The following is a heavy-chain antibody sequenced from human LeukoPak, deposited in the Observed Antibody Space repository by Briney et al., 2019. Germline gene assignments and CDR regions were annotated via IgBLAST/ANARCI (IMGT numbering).Heavy chain of an antibody. CDR3: AREDDSWGPNNLDL. Sequence: PWGSLRLSCAASGFTFSSYSMNWVRQAPGKGLEWISYIDTSSSTMYYADSVMGRFTISRDNAKESLYLQMNSLRDEDTAVYYCAREDDSWGPNNLDLWGQGTTVTVSS. V-gene: IGHV3-48*02. CDR2: IDTSSSTM. CDR1: GFTFSSYS. D-gene: IGHD7-27*01. J-gene: IGHJ3*01.